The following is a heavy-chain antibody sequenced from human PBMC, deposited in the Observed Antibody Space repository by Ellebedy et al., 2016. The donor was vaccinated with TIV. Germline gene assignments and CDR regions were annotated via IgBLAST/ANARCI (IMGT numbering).Heavy chain of an antibody. V-gene: IGHV4-39*07. CDR3: ASHRGFYSGWSFDY. CDR2: LNYGGES. D-gene: IGHD5-12*01. J-gene: IGHJ4*02. CDR1: GDSISSTNYF. Sequence: MPSETLSLTCIVSGDSISSTNYFWGWIRQSPGKGLEWIGSLNYGGESYFDPSFKSRVTMSLDTSKNQFSLKVNSVTAADTAIYYCASHRGFYSGWSFDYWGQGTLTTVSS.